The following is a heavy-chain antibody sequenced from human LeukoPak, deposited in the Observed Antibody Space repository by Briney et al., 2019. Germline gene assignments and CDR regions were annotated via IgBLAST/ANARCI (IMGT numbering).Heavy chain of an antibody. CDR2: IIPIFGTA. D-gene: IGHD3-22*01. V-gene: IGHV1-69*13. CDR3: ARDQLGGDYYDSSGYYYFQH. CDR1: GYTFTNYG. J-gene: IGHJ1*01. Sequence: SVKVSCKTSGYTFTNYGISWVRQAPGQGLEWMGGIIPIFGTANYAQKFQGRVTITADESTSTAYMELSSLRSEDTAVYYCARDQLGGDYYDSSGYYYFQHWGQGTLVTVSS.